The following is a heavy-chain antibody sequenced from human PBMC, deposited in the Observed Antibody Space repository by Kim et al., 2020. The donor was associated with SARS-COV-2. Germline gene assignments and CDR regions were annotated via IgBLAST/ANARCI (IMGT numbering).Heavy chain of an antibody. Sequence: YAHSVKGRFTISRDNSRNTLYLQMNSLRAEDTAVYYCARDQGIAAAGDDYWGQGTLVTVSS. CDR3: ARDQGIAAAGDDY. D-gene: IGHD6-13*01. V-gene: IGHV3-33*01. J-gene: IGHJ4*02.